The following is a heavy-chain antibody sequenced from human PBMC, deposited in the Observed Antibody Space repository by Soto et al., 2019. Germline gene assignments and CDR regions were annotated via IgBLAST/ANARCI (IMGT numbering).Heavy chain of an antibody. V-gene: IGHV4-59*08. D-gene: IGHD6-13*01. CDR2: IYYSGST. Sequence: SETLSLTCTVSGGSISSYYWSWIRQPPGKGLEWIGYIYYSGSTNYNPSLKSRDTISVDTSKNQFSLKLSSVTAADTAVYYCARNFIAAAGTRHHWFDPGGQETLVTVSS. J-gene: IGHJ5*02. CDR3: ARNFIAAAGTRHHWFDP. CDR1: GGSISSYY.